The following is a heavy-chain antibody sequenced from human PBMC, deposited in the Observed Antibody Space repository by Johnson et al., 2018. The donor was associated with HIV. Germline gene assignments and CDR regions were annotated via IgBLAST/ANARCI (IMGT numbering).Heavy chain of an antibody. V-gene: IGHV3-9*02. CDR3: AKARAAAGTSDAFDI. Sequence: VQLVESGGGVVRPGGSLRLSCAASGFTSDDYAMHWVRQAPGKGLEWVSGISWNSGSIGYADSVKGRFTISRDNSKNTLYLQMNSLRAEDTAVYYCAKARAAAGTSDAFDIWGQGTMVTVSS. CDR2: ISWNSGSI. D-gene: IGHD6-13*01. J-gene: IGHJ3*02. CDR1: GFTSDDYA.